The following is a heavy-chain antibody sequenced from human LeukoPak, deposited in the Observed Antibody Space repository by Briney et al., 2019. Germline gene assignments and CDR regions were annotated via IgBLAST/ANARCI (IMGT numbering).Heavy chain of an antibody. CDR1: GGSFSGYY. D-gene: IGHD3-3*01. J-gene: IGHJ4*02. V-gene: IGHV4-34*01. Sequence: SETLSLTCAVYGGSFSGYYWSWIRQPPGKGLEWIGEVNHSGSTNYNPSLKSRVTISVDTSKNQFSLKLSSVTAADTAVYCCARGSMSGYYTWYFDYWGQGTLVTVSS. CDR3: ARGSMSGYYTWYFDY. CDR2: VNHSGST.